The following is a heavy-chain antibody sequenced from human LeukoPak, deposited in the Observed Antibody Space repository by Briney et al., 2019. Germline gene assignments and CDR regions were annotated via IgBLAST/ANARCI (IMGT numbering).Heavy chain of an antibody. V-gene: IGHV4-59*01. J-gene: IGHJ4*02. CDR1: GGSISSYY. Sequence: SETLSLTCTVSGGSISSYYWSWIRQPPGKGLEWIGYMYYSGSTNYNPSLKSRVTISVDTSKNQFSLKLSSVTAADTAVYYCARGRGGDLDYWGQGTLVTVSS. CDR3: ARGRGGDLDY. CDR2: MYYSGST. D-gene: IGHD2-21*02.